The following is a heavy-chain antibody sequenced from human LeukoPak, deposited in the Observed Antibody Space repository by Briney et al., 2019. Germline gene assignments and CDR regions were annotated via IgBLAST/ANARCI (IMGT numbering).Heavy chain of an antibody. CDR1: GVTFSDYP. CDR2: IVPRFAAA. V-gene: IGHV1-69*06. Sequence: SVKVSCKASGVTFSDYPISWVRQAPGQGPEWMGGIVPRFAAADYAQQFQGRVTITADMYTTTAYMELSGLTSDDTAIYYCAGGYGSGVMSPYALDVLGTGTTVVVSS. D-gene: IGHD3-10*01. CDR3: AGGYGSGVMSPYALDV. J-gene: IGHJ6*04.